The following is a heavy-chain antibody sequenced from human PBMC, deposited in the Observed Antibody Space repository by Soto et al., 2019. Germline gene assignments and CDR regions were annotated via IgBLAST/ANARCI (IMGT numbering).Heavy chain of an antibody. Sequence: GVSVKVSCKAIGYSFTSHYMHWVRQAPGQGLEWMGWINPNSGGTNYAQKFQGWVTMTRDTSISTAYMELSRLRSDDTAVYYCARVTYYYGSGSYREDYYYGMDVWGQGTTVTVSS. V-gene: IGHV1-2*04. J-gene: IGHJ6*02. CDR3: ARVTYYYGSGSYREDYYYGMDV. CDR1: GYSFTSHY. CDR2: INPNSGGT. D-gene: IGHD3-10*01.